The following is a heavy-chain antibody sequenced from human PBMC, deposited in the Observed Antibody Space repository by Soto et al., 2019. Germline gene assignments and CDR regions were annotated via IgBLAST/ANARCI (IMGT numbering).Heavy chain of an antibody. D-gene: IGHD3-3*01. Sequence: SETLSLTCTVSGGSISSYYWSWIRQPPGKGLEWIGYIYYSGSTNYNPSLKSRVTISVDTSKNQFSLKLSSVTAADTAVYYCARGLTDTYYDFWSGYYTGPFDYWGQGTLVTVS. J-gene: IGHJ4*02. CDR2: IYYSGST. CDR1: GGSISSYY. CDR3: ARGLTDTYYDFWSGYYTGPFDY. V-gene: IGHV4-59*01.